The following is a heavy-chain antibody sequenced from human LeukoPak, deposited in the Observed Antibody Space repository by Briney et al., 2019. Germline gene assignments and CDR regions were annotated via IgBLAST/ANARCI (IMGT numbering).Heavy chain of an antibody. D-gene: IGHD3-10*01. CDR1: RYTFSSYD. V-gene: IGHV1-8*01. CDR3: AIRTSRGGSGSSYFDS. Sequence: TVNLSCKVSRYTFSSYDINWVRQAAGQGPEGMGWKNPNSGHTAYAQNFQGRVLMTRNTPISRAHVELSSLRFEDTAVFYCAIRTSRGGSGSSYFDSWGQGTLVTVSS. CDR2: KNPNSGHT. J-gene: IGHJ4*02.